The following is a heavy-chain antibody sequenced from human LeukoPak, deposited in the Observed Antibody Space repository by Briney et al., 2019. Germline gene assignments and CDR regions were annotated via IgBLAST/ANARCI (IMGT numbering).Heavy chain of an antibody. V-gene: IGHV3-23*01. J-gene: IGHJ4*02. CDR3: AKVRYSSSWYNDY. CDR2: TSGSGGST. Sequence: PGGSLRLSCAASGFTFSSYAMSWVRQAPGKGLEWVSATSGSGGSTYYADSVKGRFTISRDNSKNTLYLQMNSLRAEDTAVYYCAKVRYSSSWYNDYWGQGTLVTVSS. D-gene: IGHD6-13*01. CDR1: GFTFSSYA.